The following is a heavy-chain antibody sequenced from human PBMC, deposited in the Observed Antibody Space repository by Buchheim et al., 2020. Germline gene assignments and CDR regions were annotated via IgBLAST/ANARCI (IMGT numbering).Heavy chain of an antibody. Sequence: QVQLVESGGGVVQPGRSLRLSCAASGFTFSSYGMHWVRQAPGKGLEWVAVISYDGSNKYYADSVKGRFTISRDNSKNTLYLQMNSLRAEDTAVYYCAKDWLSSSGWETDYWGQGTL. CDR3: AKDWLSSSGWETDY. D-gene: IGHD6-19*01. CDR2: ISYDGSNK. V-gene: IGHV3-30*18. CDR1: GFTFSSYG. J-gene: IGHJ4*02.